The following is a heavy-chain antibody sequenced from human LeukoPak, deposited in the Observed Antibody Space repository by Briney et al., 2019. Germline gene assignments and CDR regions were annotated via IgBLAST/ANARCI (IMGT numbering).Heavy chain of an antibody. CDR3: ARNGYCSSTSCDGSGWPLFDY. V-gene: IGHV4-4*07. CDR1: GGSFSGHY. J-gene: IGHJ4*02. Sequence: SETLSLTCTVSGGSFSGHYWTWIRQPAGRGLEFIGRVYITGPTNYNASLLGRVTMSVDTSKSQFSLKLSSVTAADTAVYYCARNGYCSSTSCDGSGWPLFDYWGQGTLVTVSS. D-gene: IGHD2-2*01. CDR2: VYITGPT.